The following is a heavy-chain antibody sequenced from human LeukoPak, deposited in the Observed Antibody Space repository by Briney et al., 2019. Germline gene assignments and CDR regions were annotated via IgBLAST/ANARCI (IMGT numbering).Heavy chain of an antibody. CDR1: GFSISSGHY. D-gene: IGHD5-18*01. J-gene: IGHJ4*02. CDR3: ARIFIRNGYSSYFDC. Sequence: SETLSVTCTVSGFSISSGHYWGWVRPHPGAGQEGIGSVYQSGTTYYNPSLKSRVTTSVDMSKNQFSLRLRPVTAADTAVYYCARIFIRNGYSSYFDCWGQGTLVTVSS. CDR2: VYQSGTT. V-gene: IGHV4-38-2*02.